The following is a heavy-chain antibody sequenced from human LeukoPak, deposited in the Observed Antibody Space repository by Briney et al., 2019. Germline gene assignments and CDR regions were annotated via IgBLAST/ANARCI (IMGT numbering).Heavy chain of an antibody. D-gene: IGHD1-26*01. CDR3: AKDIYSGTSGPVDY. CDR1: GFTFDDYT. V-gene: IGHV3-9*01. CDR2: INGNRGII. Sequence: SLRLSCAASGFTFDDYTMHWVRPAPGKGLGWVSGINGNRGIIGYADSVKGGFTISRDNAKRSLYLHMYTLRAENTALYNCAKDIYSGTSGPVDYWGQGTLVTVSS. J-gene: IGHJ4*02.